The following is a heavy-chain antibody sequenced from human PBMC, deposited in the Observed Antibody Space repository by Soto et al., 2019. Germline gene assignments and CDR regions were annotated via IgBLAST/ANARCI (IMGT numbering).Heavy chain of an antibody. CDR1: GDSVSSNSAA. CDR2: TYYRSKWYN. J-gene: IGHJ6*02. V-gene: IGHV6-1*01. Sequence: SQTLSLTCAISGDSVSSNSAAWNWIRQSPSRGLEWLGRTYYRSKWYNDYAVSVKSRITINPDTSKNQFSLQLNSVTPEDTAVYYCARGGACSSTSCYDYYYYGMDVWGQGTTVTVS. CDR3: ARGGACSSTSCYDYYYYGMDV. D-gene: IGHD2-2*01.